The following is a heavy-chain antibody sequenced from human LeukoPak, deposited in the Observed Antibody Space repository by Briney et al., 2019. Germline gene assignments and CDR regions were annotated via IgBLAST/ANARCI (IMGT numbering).Heavy chain of an antibody. D-gene: IGHD3-10*01. CDR3: ARDPYGSGSYYNANFDY. J-gene: IGHJ4*02. V-gene: IGHV3-21*01. Sequence: GGSLRLSCAASGFTFSSYSMNWVRQAPGKGLEWVSSISSSSSYIYYADSVKGRFTISRDNAKNSLYLQMNSLRAEDTAVYYCARDPYGSGSYYNANFDYWGQGTLVTVSS. CDR2: ISSSSSYI. CDR1: GFTFSSYS.